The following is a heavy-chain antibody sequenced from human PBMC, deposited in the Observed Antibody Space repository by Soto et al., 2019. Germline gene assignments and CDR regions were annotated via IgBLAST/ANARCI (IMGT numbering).Heavy chain of an antibody. CDR2: ISSSSSTI. Sequence: GGSLRLSCAASGFTFSSHAMNWVRQAPGKGLEWVSYISSSSSTIYYADSVKGRFTISRENDKNSLYLQMNSLRDEDTAVYYCARDQQWLVPFDAFDIWGQGTMVTVSS. CDR1: GFTFSSHA. J-gene: IGHJ3*02. D-gene: IGHD6-19*01. CDR3: ARDQQWLVPFDAFDI. V-gene: IGHV3-48*02.